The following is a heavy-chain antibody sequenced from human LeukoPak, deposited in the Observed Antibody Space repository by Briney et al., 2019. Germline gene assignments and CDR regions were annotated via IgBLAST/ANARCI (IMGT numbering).Heavy chain of an antibody. J-gene: IGHJ4*02. D-gene: IGHD1-26*01. CDR1: GFTFSNYQ. V-gene: IGHV3-7*01. Sequence: GGSLRLSCVVAGFTFSNYQMTWVRQAPGKGLEWVANIKEDGSEEYYVDSVKGRFSISRDNAHNSLYLQMSSLRAEATAVYYCARWGVQWGPDYWSQGTLVTVSS. CDR2: IKEDGSEE. CDR3: ARWGVQWGPDY.